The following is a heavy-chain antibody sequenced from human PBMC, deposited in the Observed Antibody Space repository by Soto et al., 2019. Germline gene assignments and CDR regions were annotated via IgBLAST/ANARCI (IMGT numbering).Heavy chain of an antibody. V-gene: IGHV3-23*01. Sequence: PGGSLRLSCAASGFTFSSYAMSWVRQGPGKGLEWVSATSESGASTYYADSVKGRFTISRDNSKNTLYLQMNSLRVEDTAVYYCAKPSTRYCGGDCSWDYWGQGTLVTVSS. J-gene: IGHJ4*02. CDR1: GFTFSSYA. D-gene: IGHD2-21*02. CDR2: TSESGAST. CDR3: AKPSTRYCGGDCSWDY.